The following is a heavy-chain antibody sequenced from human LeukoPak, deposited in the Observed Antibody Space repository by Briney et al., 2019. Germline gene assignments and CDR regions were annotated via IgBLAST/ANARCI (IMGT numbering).Heavy chain of an antibody. Sequence: GGSLRLSCAASGFTFSSYWMSWVRQAPGKGLEWVGRVKRKSDGGTADYAAPVEGRFTISRDDSKNTLYLQINSLKTEDTATYYCIAFESGRYHWGQGTLVTVSS. J-gene: IGHJ5*02. CDR3: IAFESGRYH. CDR2: VKRKSDGGTA. CDR1: GFTFSSYW. V-gene: IGHV3-15*01. D-gene: IGHD2-15*01.